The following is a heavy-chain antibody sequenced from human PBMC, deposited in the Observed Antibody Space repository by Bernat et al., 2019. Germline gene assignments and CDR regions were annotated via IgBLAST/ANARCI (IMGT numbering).Heavy chain of an antibody. CDR2: ISDSGTNT. CDR3: AKRNWNNGGAFDI. Sequence: EVQLLESGGGLVQPGGSLRLSCAPSGFTFSSYAMSWVRQAPGQGLEWVSTISDSGTNTYYADFVKGRFTISRDNSKNTLYLQMNSLRAEDTAVYYCAKRNWNNGGAFDIWGQGTMVTVSS. V-gene: IGHV3-23*01. CDR1: GFTFSSYA. J-gene: IGHJ3*02. D-gene: IGHD1/OR15-1a*01.